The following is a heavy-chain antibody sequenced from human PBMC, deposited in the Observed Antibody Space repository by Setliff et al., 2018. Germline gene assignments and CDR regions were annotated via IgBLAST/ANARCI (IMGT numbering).Heavy chain of an antibody. D-gene: IGHD2-15*01. CDR1: GYTFITYG. Sequence: ASVKVSCKASGYTFITYGVNWVRQAPGQGLEWMGWISAYNGNTNYAQNLQGRVTMTTDTSTSTAYMELRSLRSDDTAVYYCARDRRNIVVAVVNAAFDIWGQGTMVTVS. J-gene: IGHJ3*02. V-gene: IGHV1-18*01. CDR2: ISAYNGNT. CDR3: ARDRRNIVVAVVNAAFDI.